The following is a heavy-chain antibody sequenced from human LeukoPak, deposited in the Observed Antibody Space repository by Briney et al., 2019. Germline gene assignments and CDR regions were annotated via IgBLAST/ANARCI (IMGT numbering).Heavy chain of an antibody. D-gene: IGHD2-21*01. Sequence: GGSLRLSCAASGFTFSSYGMHWVRQAPGKGLKWVAFIRYDGSNKYYADSVKGRFTISRDNSKNTLYLQMNSLRAEDTAVYYCAKLVGAYCGGDCYVWGQGTLVTVSS. V-gene: IGHV3-30*02. J-gene: IGHJ4*02. CDR2: IRYDGSNK. CDR3: AKLVGAYCGGDCYV. CDR1: GFTFSSYG.